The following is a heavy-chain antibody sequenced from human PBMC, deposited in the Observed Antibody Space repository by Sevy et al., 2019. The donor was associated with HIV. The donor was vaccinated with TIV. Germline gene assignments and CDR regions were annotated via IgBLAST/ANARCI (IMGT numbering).Heavy chain of an antibody. Sequence: GGSLRLSCAASGFTFSNYAMHWVRQAPGKELEWVAVISYDGSKKCYADSVRGRFTISRDTVKNTLYLQTNSLRAEDTAMYYCARDPFMMTLDWYFELWGRGTRVTVSS. V-gene: IGHV3-30*04. J-gene: IGHJ2*01. CDR3: ARDPFMMTLDWYFEL. CDR1: GFTFSNYA. D-gene: IGHD3-16*01. CDR2: ISYDGSKK.